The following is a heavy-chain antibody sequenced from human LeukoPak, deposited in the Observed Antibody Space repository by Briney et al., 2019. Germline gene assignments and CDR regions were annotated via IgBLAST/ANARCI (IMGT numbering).Heavy chain of an antibody. J-gene: IGHJ4*02. V-gene: IGHV1-46*01. CDR1: GYTFTSYN. D-gene: IGHD6-19*01. Sequence: ASVKVSRKASGYTFTSYNMHWVRQAPGQGLEWMGIINPSGGTTNYAQKFQGRVTMTTDTSTSTAYMELRSLRSDDTAVYYCARDLMDQWPPGFDYWGQGTLVTVSS. CDR2: INPSGGTT. CDR3: ARDLMDQWPPGFDY.